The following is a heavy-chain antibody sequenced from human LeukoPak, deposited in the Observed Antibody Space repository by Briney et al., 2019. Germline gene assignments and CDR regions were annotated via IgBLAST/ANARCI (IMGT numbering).Heavy chain of an antibody. D-gene: IGHD4-23*01. CDR1: GGSISSYY. Sequence: SETLSLTCTVSGGSISSYYWSWIRQPPGKGLEWIGYIYYSGSTNYNPSLKSRVAISVDTSKNQFSLKLSSVTAADTAVYYCARGERYGGNSAWGQGTLVTVSS. V-gene: IGHV4-59*01. J-gene: IGHJ5*02. CDR2: IYYSGST. CDR3: ARGERYGGNSA.